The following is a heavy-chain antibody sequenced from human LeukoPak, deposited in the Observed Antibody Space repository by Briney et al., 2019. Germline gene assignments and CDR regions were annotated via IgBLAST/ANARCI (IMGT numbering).Heavy chain of an antibody. CDR1: GYTFTGYY. CDR2: INPNSGAT. CDR3: ASCYYDTTGYSFDY. V-gene: IGHV1-2*02. D-gene: IGHD3-22*01. J-gene: IGHJ4*02. Sequence: AAVKVSCKASGYTFTGYYMHCVRQAPGQGLEWMGWINPNSGATDYAQKFQGRVTMTRDTSISTAYMELSSLKSDDTALYYCASCYYDTTGYSFDYWGQGTLVTVSS.